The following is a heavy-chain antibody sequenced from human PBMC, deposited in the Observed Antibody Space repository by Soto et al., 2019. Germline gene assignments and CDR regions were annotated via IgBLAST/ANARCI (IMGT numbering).Heavy chain of an antibody. CDR2: ISGSGGST. CDR1: GFTFSSYA. J-gene: IGHJ4*02. CDR3: ARSKLVTGDFDY. V-gene: IGHV3-23*01. Sequence: GGSLRLSCAASGFTFSSYAMSWVRQAPGKGLEWVSAISGSGGSTYYADSVKGRFTISRDNSKNTLYLQMNSLRAEDTAVYYCARSKLVTGDFDYWGQGTLVTVSS. D-gene: IGHD1-1*01.